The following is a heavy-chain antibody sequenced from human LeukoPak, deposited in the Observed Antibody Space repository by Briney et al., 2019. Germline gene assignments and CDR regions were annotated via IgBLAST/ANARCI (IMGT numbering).Heavy chain of an antibody. CDR1: GGTFSSYA. Sequence: SVKVSCKASGGTFSSYAISWVRQAPGQGLEWMGGIIPIFGTANYAQKFQGRVTITADESTSTAYMELSSLRSEDTAVYYCARDRITVSPNWYYYYGMDVWGQGTTVTVSS. D-gene: IGHD4-11*01. V-gene: IGHV1-69*13. CDR3: ARDRITVSPNWYYYYGMDV. J-gene: IGHJ6*02. CDR2: IIPIFGTA.